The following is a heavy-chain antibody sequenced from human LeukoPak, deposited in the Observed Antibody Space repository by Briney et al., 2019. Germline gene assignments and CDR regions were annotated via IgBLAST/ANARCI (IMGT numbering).Heavy chain of an antibody. V-gene: IGHV4-34*01. J-gene: IGHJ6*02. CDR1: GGSFSGYY. D-gene: IGHD1-14*01. CDR2: INHSGST. CDR3: ARGSGRYYYYGMDV. Sequence: SETLSLTCAVCGGSFSGYYWSWIRQPPGKGLEWIGEINHSGSTNYNPSLKSRVTISVDTSKNQFSLKLSSVTAADTAVYYCARGSGRYYYYGMDVWGQGTTVTVSS.